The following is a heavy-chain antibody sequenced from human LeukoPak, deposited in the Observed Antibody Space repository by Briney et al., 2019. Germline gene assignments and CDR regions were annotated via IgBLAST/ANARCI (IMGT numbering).Heavy chain of an antibody. CDR2: ITPMFGTA. J-gene: IGHJ1*01. V-gene: IGHV1-69*13. Sequence: ASVKVSCRASGGTVSSYAISWVRQAPGQGLEWMGGITPMFGTAKYAQKFQGRVTITADESTSTAYMELSRLRSEDTAVYYCARDSSEFRSLIPHWGQGTLVTVSS. CDR1: GGTVSSYA. D-gene: IGHD2-21*01. CDR3: ARDSSEFRSLIPH.